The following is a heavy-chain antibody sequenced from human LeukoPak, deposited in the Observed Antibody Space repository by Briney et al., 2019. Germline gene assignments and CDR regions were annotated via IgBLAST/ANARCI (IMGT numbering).Heavy chain of an antibody. CDR2: ISSSGIDI. V-gene: IGHV3-48*03. J-gene: IGHJ2*01. CDR1: GFTFSIYE. D-gene: IGHD6-13*01. Sequence: GGSLRLSCEGSGFTFSIYEMHWVRQAPGKGLEWVSYISSSGIDINYSDSVKGRFIISRDNAKNSVYLQMNSLRAEDTAIYYCANSWPHWYLDLWGRGTLVTVSS. CDR3: ANSWPHWYLDL.